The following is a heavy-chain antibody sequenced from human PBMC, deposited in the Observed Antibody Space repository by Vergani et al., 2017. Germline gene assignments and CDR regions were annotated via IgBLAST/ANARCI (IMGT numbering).Heavy chain of an antibody. J-gene: IGHJ4*02. CDR1: GFTFSSYG. D-gene: IGHD5-18*01. CDR3: AKAGYSYGPNYFDY. Sequence: QVQLVESGGGVVQPGRSLRLSCAASGFTFSSYGMHWVRQAPAKGLEWVAVISYDGSNKYYADSVKGRFTISRDNSKNTLYLQMNSLRAEDTAVYYCAKAGYSYGPNYFDYWGQGTLVTVSS. V-gene: IGHV3-30*18. CDR2: ISYDGSNK.